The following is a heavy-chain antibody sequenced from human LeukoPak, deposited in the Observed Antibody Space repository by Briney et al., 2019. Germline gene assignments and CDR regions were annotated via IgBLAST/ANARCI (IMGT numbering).Heavy chain of an antibody. CDR1: GLNFSNYG. CDR3: AKDDY. J-gene: IGHJ4*02. CDR2: ITSDGST. Sequence: GGPLRLSCEASGLNFSNYGMSWVRQAPGKGLEWVSGITSDGSTYYADSVKGRFTISRDNSKNTLYLQMNSLRAEDTAVYYCAKDDYWGQGTLVTVSS. V-gene: IGHV3-23*01.